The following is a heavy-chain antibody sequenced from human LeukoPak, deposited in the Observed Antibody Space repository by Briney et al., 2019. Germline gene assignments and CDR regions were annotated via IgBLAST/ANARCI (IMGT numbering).Heavy chain of an antibody. CDR3: ARRKESGGSYFFDY. Sequence: GGSLRLSCAASGFTFSDYYMSWIRQAPGKGLEWVSYISSSGSTIYYADSVKGRFTISRDNAKNTLYLQMNSLRADDTAVYYCARRKESGGSYFFDYWGQEPWSPSPQ. CDR1: GFTFSDYY. D-gene: IGHD1-26*01. CDR2: ISSSGSTI. V-gene: IGHV3-11*04. J-gene: IGHJ4*01.